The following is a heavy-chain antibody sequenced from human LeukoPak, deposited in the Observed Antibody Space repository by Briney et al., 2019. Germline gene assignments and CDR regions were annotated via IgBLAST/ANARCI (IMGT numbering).Heavy chain of an antibody. CDR1: GFTFSSYA. D-gene: IGHD3-10*01. V-gene: IGHV3-30-3*01. CDR2: ISNDGNTK. J-gene: IGHJ4*02. CDR3: ARAMVRGVPFDY. Sequence: GGSLRLSCAASGFTFSSYAMHWVRQAPGKGLEWVAVISNDGNTKYYADSVRGRFTISRDNSKNTLYLQINSLRLDDTAVYYCARAMVRGVPFDYWGQGTLVTVSS.